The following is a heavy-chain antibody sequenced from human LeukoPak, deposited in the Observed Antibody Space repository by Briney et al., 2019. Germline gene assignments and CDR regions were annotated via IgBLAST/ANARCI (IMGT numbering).Heavy chain of an antibody. J-gene: IGHJ2*01. CDR2: INQRRNT. CDR3: ARHGWHAWYFDL. D-gene: IGHD6-19*01. Sequence: SETLSLTCVVYGESFSGYSWSWIRQPPGKGLEWIGEINQRRNTNYNPSLKSRVTISIDTSKNQFSLKLSSVTAADTAVNYCARHGWHAWYFDLWGRGTLVTVSS. CDR1: GESFSGYS. V-gene: IGHV4-34*01.